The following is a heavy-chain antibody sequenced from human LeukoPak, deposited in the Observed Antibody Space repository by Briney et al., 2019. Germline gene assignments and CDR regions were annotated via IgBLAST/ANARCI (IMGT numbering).Heavy chain of an antibody. D-gene: IGHD6-13*01. V-gene: IGHV1-18*01. Sequence: ASVKVSCKASGYTFTTYGINWVRQAPGQGLEWMGWISSYNGNTDYAQKFQGRVTMTTDTSTSTAYMELRSLRSDDTAVYYCARVGITAASFDYWGQGTLVTVSS. CDR2: ISSYNGNT. J-gene: IGHJ4*02. CDR3: ARVGITAASFDY. CDR1: GYTFTTYG.